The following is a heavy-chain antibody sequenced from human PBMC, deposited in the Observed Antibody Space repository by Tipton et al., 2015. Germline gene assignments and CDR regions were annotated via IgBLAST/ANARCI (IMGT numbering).Heavy chain of an antibody. CDR3: ARIRGRYVMDS. Sequence: GLVKPSQTLSLTCDVSGYSISSGYYWGWIRQPPGKGLEWIGYISDSGTTNYNPSLKSRVTISVDSSTNQFFLILSSVTAADTAVYYCARIRGRYVMDSWGQGTQVTVSS. CDR2: ISDSGTT. CDR1: GYSISSGYY. J-gene: IGHJ4*02. D-gene: IGHD3-16*01. V-gene: IGHV4-38-2*01.